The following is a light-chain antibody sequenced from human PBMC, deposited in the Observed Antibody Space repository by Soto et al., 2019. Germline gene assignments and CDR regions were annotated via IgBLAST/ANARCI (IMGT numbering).Light chain of an antibody. CDR2: WAS. V-gene: IGKV4-1*01. CDR3: QQYSLVPIT. Sequence: DIVMTQSPDSLAVSLGDRATIKCKSSQSILYTSSNLNYLAWYQQKPGQPPKLLIYWASTRESGVPDRFSGSGSGTDFTLSISRLQAEDAAVYYCQQYSLVPITFGQGTRLEIK. J-gene: IGKJ5*01. CDR1: QSILYTSSNLNY.